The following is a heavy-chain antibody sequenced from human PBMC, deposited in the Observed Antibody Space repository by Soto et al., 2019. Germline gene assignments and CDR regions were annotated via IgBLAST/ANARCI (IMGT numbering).Heavy chain of an antibody. Sequence: QVQLVDSGGGVVQPGRSRRLSCAASGFTFSSYGMHWVRQAPGKGLEWVAVISYDGSNKYYADSVEGRFTISRDNSKNTLYPQMHSLTAEDTAVYYCAKDQLRGVRGVITYYYGMDVWGQGTTVTVSS. J-gene: IGHJ6*02. CDR2: ISYDGSNK. D-gene: IGHD3-10*01. CDR1: GFTFSSYG. CDR3: AKDQLRGVRGVITYYYGMDV. V-gene: IGHV3-30*18.